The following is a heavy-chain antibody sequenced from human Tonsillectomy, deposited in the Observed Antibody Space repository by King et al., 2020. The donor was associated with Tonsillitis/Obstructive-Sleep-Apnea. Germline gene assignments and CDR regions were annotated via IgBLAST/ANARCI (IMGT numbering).Heavy chain of an antibody. CDR2: ISNSGRYI. V-gene: IGHV3-21*01. D-gene: IGHD3-10*01. CDR3: AREGDYYGSCIFGDAFDI. J-gene: IGHJ3*02. CDR1: GFTFSSYS. Sequence: VQLVESGGGLVKPGGSLRLSCAASGFTFSSYSMNWVRQAPAKGLEWVSSISNSGRYIYYADSVKGRFTISRDNAKNSLYLQMNSLRAEDTAVYYCAREGDYYGSCIFGDAFDIWGQGTMVTVSS.